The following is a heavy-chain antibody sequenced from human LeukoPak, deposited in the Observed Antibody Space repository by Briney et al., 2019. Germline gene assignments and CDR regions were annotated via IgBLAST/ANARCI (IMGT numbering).Heavy chain of an antibody. Sequence: SETLSLTCAVSGGSISSSNWWSWVRQPPGKGLEWIGEIYHSGSTNYNPSLKSRVTISVDKSKNQFSLKLSSVTAADTAVYYCVREPILGLLKFDPWGQGTLVTVSS. J-gene: IGHJ5*02. CDR1: GGSISSSNW. CDR3: VREPILGLLKFDP. V-gene: IGHV4-4*02. D-gene: IGHD3-9*01. CDR2: IYHSGST.